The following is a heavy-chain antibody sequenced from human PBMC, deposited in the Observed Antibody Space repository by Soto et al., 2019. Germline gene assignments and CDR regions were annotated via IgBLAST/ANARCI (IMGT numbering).Heavy chain of an antibody. D-gene: IGHD6-19*01. CDR1: GYTFTSYG. V-gene: IGHV1-18*01. Sequence: GAAVKVSCKASGYTFTSYGISWVRQAPGQGLEWMGWISAYNGNTNYAQKLQGRVTMTTDTSTSTAYMELRSLRSDDTAVYYCLVAVAGTVYFDYWGQGTLVTGSS. J-gene: IGHJ4*02. CDR2: ISAYNGNT. CDR3: LVAVAGTVYFDY.